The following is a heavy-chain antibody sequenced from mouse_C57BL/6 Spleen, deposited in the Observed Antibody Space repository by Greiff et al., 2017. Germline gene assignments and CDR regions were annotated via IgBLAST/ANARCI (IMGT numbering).Heavy chain of an antibody. CDR2: IRSKSSNYAT. CDR1: GFTFNTYA. D-gene: IGHD2-3*01. V-gene: IGHV10-3*01. CDR3: VRSGDGYDYYAMDY. Sequence: EVQGVESGGGLVQPKGSLKLSCAASGFTFNTYAMHWVRQAPGKGLEWVARIRSKSSNYATYYADSVKDRFTISRDDSQSMLYLQMNNLKTEDTAMYYCVRSGDGYDYYAMDYWGQGTSVTVSS. J-gene: IGHJ4*01.